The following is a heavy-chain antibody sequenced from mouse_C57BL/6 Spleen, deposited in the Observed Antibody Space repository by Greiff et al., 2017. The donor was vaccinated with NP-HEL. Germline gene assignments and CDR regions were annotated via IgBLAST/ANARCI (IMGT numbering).Heavy chain of an antibody. CDR3: AREGHYYGSSYAMDY. CDR1: GSSITSGYD. CDR2: ISYSGST. Sequence: EVQLLESGPGMVKPSQSLSLTCTVTGSSITSGYDWHWIRHFPGNKLEWMGYISYSGSTNYNPSLKSRISITHDTSKNHFFLKLNSVTTEDTATYYCAREGHYYGSSYAMDYWGQGTSVTVSS. D-gene: IGHD1-1*01. J-gene: IGHJ4*01. V-gene: IGHV3-1*01.